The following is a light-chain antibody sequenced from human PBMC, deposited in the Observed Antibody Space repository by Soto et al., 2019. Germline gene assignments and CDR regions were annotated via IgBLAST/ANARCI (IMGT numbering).Light chain of an antibody. CDR1: DRDVGKYNY. CDR3: SSYAGDNTYV. CDR2: EVR. J-gene: IGLJ1*01. V-gene: IGLV2-8*01. Sequence: QSALTQPPSASGSPGQSVTISCSGTDRDVGKYNYVSWYQQHPGTAPKVLIYEVRKRPSGVPDRFSASKTGNTASLTVSGLQDDDEADYYCSSYAGDNTYVLGYGTKVTVL.